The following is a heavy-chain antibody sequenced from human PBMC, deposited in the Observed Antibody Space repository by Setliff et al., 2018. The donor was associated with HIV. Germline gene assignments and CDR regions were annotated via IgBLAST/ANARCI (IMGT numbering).Heavy chain of an antibody. CDR3: ARGWIQLWKV. CDR2: INHSGST. D-gene: IGHD5-18*01. Sequence: PSETLSLTCVVYGGSFSGYYWSWIRQPPGKGLEWIGEINHSGSTNYNPSLKSRVTISVDTSKNQFSLKLSSVTAADTAVYYCARGWIQLWKVWGQGTLVTVSS. CDR1: GGSFSGYY. V-gene: IGHV4-34*01. J-gene: IGHJ4*02.